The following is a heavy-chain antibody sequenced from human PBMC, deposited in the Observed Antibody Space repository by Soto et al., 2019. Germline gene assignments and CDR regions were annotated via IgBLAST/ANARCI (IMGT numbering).Heavy chain of an antibody. CDR3: AKGQVATISSFDY. CDR2: ISGSGGST. V-gene: IGHV3-23*01. CDR1: GVTFSSYA. Sequence: PGGSLRLSCAASGVTFSSYAMSWVRQAPGKGLEWVSAISGSGGSTYYADSVKGRFTISRDNSKNTLYLQMNSLRAEDTAVYYCAKGQVATISSFDYWGQGTLVTAPQ. D-gene: IGHD5-12*01. J-gene: IGHJ4*02.